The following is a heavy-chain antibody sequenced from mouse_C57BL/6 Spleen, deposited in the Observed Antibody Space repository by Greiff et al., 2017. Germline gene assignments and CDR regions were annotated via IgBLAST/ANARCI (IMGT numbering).Heavy chain of an antibody. J-gene: IGHJ2*01. CDR2: IYPRSGNT. D-gene: IGHD3-2*02. CDR1: GYTFTSYG. CDR3: ARATAQYYFDY. Sequence: QVQLQQSGAELARPGASVKMSCKASGYTFTSYGISWVKQRPGQGLEWIGEIYPRSGNTYYNEKFKGKATLTADKSSSTAYMELRSLTSEDAAVYYCARATAQYYFDYWGQGTTLTAAS. V-gene: IGHV1-81*01.